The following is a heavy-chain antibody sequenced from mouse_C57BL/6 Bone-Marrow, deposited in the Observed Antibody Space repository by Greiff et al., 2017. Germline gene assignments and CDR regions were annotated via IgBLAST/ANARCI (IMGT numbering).Heavy chain of an antibody. J-gene: IGHJ4*01. CDR3: ARGGRRGPHYYAMDY. V-gene: IGHV1-52*01. Sequence: QVQLQQPGAELVRPGSSVKLSCKASGYTFTSYWMHWVKQRPIQGLEWIGNIDPSDSETHYNQKFKDKATLTVDKSSSTAYMQLSSLTSEDSAVYYCARGGRRGPHYYAMDYWGQGTSVTVSS. CDR1: GYTFTSYW. CDR2: IDPSDSET.